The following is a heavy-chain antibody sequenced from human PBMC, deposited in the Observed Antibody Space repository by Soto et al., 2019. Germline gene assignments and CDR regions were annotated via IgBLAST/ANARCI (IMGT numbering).Heavy chain of an antibody. Sequence: EVQLVESGGGLVQPGRSLRLSCAASGFTFDDYAMHWVRQAPGKGLEWVSGISWNSGSIGYADSVKGRFTISRDNAKNSVYLQMNSLRAEDTALYYCAKDIGEDQLLCLDYWGQGTLGTGSS. CDR3: AKDIGEDQLLCLDY. CDR2: ISWNSGSI. D-gene: IGHD2-2*01. V-gene: IGHV3-9*01. CDR1: GFTFDDYA. J-gene: IGHJ4*02.